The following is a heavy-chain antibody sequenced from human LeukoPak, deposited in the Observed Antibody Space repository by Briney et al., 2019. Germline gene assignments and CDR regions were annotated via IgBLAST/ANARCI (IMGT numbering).Heavy chain of an antibody. J-gene: IGHJ5*02. CDR3: ATFERTVAGPYNWFDP. V-gene: IGHV3-23*01. CDR1: GFTFSSYA. CDR2: ISGSGGNT. Sequence: GGSLRLSCAASGFTFSSYAMSWVRQAPGKGLEWVSAISGSGGNTYYADSVKGRFTISRDNSKNTLYLQMNSLRAEDTAVYYCATFERTVAGPYNWFDPWGQGTLVTVPS. D-gene: IGHD6-19*01.